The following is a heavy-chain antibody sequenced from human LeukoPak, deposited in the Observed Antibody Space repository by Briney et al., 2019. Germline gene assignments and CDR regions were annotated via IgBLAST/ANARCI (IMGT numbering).Heavy chain of an antibody. V-gene: IGHV3-23*01. CDR2: ISGSGGST. J-gene: IGHJ4*02. CDR3: AKGYYYDSSGDFDY. CDR1: GFTFSHYG. Sequence: AGGSLRLSCAASGFTFSHYGMTWVRQAPGKGLEWVSAISGSGGSTYYADSVKGRFTISRDNSKNTLYLQMNSLRAEDTAVYYCAKGYYYDSSGDFDYWGQGTLVTVSS. D-gene: IGHD3-22*01.